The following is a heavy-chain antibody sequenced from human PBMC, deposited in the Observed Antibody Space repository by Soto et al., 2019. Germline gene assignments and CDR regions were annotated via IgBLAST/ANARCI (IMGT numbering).Heavy chain of an antibody. CDR1: GFTFSNYG. CDR2: ILNDGSNR. J-gene: IGHJ6*02. D-gene: IGHD3-10*01. CDR3: ARDDEYSGNGMDV. V-gene: IGHV3-33*01. Sequence: QVQLVESGGGVVQPGRSLRLSCAASGFTFSNYGMHWVRQAPGKGLEWMAVILNDGSNRYHADSVKDRFTISRDNSKNTLYLQMNSLRAEDTAVYYCARDDEYSGNGMDVGGQGTTVTVS.